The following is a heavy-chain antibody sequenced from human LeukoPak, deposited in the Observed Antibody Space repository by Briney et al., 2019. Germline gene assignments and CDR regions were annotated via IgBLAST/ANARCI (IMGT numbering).Heavy chain of an antibody. D-gene: IGHD3-9*01. J-gene: IGHJ4*02. CDR2: INHNGEMI. V-gene: IGHV3-48*02. CDR1: GFTFSNYV. Sequence: GGSLRLSCAASGFTFSNYVMSWVRQAPGNGLEWVSYINHNGEMIFYPDFVKGRFTISRDNAKNSLYLQMNSLRDEDTAVYYCARANDWAFHYWGQGTLVTVSS. CDR3: ARANDWAFHY.